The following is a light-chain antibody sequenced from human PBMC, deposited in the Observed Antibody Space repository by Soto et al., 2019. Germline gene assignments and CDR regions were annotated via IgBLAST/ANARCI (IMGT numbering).Light chain of an antibody. CDR3: QSADSSGTYVV. J-gene: IGLJ2*01. Sequence: SYEREQPPSASVAPGQTARITCSGDALPKQYAYWYQQKPGQAPVLVIYKDSERPSGIPERFSGSSSGTTVTLTISGVQAEDEADYYCQSADSSGTYVVFGGGSKVTVL. CDR1: ALPKQY. V-gene: IGLV3-25*02. CDR2: KDS.